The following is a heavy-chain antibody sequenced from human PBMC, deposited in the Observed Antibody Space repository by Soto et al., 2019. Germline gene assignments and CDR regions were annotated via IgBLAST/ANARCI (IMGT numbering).Heavy chain of an antibody. J-gene: IGHJ3*02. CDR1: GGSISGSSYY. V-gene: IGHV4-39*01. D-gene: IGHD3-3*01. CDR2: IYYSGST. Sequence: SETLSLTCTVSGGSISGSSYYWGWIRQPPGKGLEWIGSIYYSGSTYYNPSLKSRVTISVDTSKNQFSLKLSSVTAADTAVYYCARQRSVLRFLEWSSLDAFDIWGQGTMVTVSS. CDR3: ARQRSVLRFLEWSSLDAFDI.